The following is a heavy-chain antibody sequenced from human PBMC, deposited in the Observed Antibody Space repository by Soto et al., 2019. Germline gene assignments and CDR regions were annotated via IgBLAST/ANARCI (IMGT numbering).Heavy chain of an antibody. CDR2: IDPSDSYT. J-gene: IGHJ3*02. CDR3: ASPIVSGYYSSALDI. Sequence: LKISCKGSGYSFTSYWISWVRQMPGKGLEWMGRIDPSDSYTNYSPSFQGHVTISADKSISTAYLQWSSLKASDTAMYYCASPIVSGYYSSALDIWGQGTMVTVSS. V-gene: IGHV5-10-1*01. CDR1: GYSFTSYW. D-gene: IGHD3-22*01.